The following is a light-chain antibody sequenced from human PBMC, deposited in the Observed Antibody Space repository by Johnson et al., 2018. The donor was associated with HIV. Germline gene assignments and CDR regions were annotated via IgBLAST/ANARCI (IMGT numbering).Light chain of an antibody. CDR3: GAWDSTVRTAF. V-gene: IGLV1-51*01. Sequence: QPVLTQPPSVSAAPGQKVTISCSGSSSNIGNNYVSWYQQLPGRAPKLLIYDNNKRPSGIPDRFSGSKSGTSATLGITGLQTGDEADYYCGAWDSTVRTAFFGTGTKVTVL. J-gene: IGLJ1*01. CDR1: SSNIGNNY. CDR2: DNN.